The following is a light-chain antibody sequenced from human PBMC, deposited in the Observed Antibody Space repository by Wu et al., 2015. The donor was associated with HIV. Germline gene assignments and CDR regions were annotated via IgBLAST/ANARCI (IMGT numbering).Light chain of an antibody. CDR1: QGISDS. CDR3: QQYYTTPPWT. J-gene: IGKJ1*01. Sequence: DIQMTQSPSSLSASVGDRVTITCRASQGISDSLAWYQQKVGKAPKLLLYAASRLKSGVPSRFSGSGSGTDYTLTISGLQPEDFATYYCQQYYTTPPWTFGQGTKVEIK. V-gene: IGKV1-NL1*01. CDR2: AAS.